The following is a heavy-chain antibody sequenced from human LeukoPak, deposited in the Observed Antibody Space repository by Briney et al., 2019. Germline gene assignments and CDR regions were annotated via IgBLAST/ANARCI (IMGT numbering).Heavy chain of an antibody. D-gene: IGHD6-13*01. CDR3: ARRGHGSSWYFFDY. J-gene: IGHJ4*02. CDR1: GYSFTDYW. CDR2: FYAGGSES. Sequence: GESLKISCKASGYSFTDYWIGWVRQMPGKGLEWMGIFYAGGSESRYSPSFQGQVAISVDKSISTAYLQWSSLKASDIAMYYCARRGHGSSWYFFDYWGQGTLVTVSS. V-gene: IGHV5-51*01.